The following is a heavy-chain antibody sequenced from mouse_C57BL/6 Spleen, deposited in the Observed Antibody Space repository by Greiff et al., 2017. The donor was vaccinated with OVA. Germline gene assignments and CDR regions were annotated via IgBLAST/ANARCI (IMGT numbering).Heavy chain of an antibody. D-gene: IGHD4-1*01. CDR1: GYTFTSYW. Sequence: QVQLQQPGTELVKPGASVKLSCKASGYTFTSYWMHWVKQRPGQGLEWIGNINPSNGGTNYNEKFKSKATLTVDKSSSPAYMQLSSLTSEDSAVYYCARAGAGTRAWFADWGQGTLVTVSA. J-gene: IGHJ3*01. V-gene: IGHV1-53*01. CDR2: INPSNGGT. CDR3: ARAGAGTRAWFAD.